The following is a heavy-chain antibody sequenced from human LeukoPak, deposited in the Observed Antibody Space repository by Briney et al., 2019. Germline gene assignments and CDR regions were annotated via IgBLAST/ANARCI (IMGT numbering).Heavy chain of an antibody. CDR1: GGSISSGDDY. CDR3: ARRGYSYAFDY. Sequence: PSETLSLTCTVSGGSISSGDDYWSWIRQPPGKGLEWIEYMFYTGSTYYSPSLKSPLTISVDTSKNQFSLKLSSVTAADTAVYYCARRGYSYAFDYWGQGTLVTVSS. D-gene: IGHD5-18*01. CDR2: MFYTGST. J-gene: IGHJ4*02. V-gene: IGHV4-30-4*01.